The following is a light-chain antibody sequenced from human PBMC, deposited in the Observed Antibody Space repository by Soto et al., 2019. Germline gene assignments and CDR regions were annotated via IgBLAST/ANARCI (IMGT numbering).Light chain of an antibody. Sequence: EVVLTQSPDTLSLSPGETATLSCRASQSLRTSYVAWYQQKPGQAPRLLIYGASFRATGIPDRFSGRGSGTDFTLSISRLEPEDFAVYYCQQYGRSPLTFGGGTKVDIK. J-gene: IGKJ4*01. CDR2: GAS. CDR3: QQYGRSPLT. CDR1: QSLRTSY. V-gene: IGKV3-20*01.